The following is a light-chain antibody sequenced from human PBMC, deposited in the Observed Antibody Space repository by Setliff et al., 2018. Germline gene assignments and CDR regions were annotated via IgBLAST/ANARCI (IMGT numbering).Light chain of an antibody. Sequence: QSVLTQPASVSGSPGQSITISCTGSSSDVGAYDYVSWYQHHPGRAPKFMIYDVSKRPSGVSDRFSGSKSGNTASLTISGLQAEDEADYYCGSYARSSAPYVFGTGTKVTVL. J-gene: IGLJ1*01. CDR3: GSYARSSAPYV. CDR1: SSDVGAYDY. CDR2: DVS. V-gene: IGLV2-14*03.